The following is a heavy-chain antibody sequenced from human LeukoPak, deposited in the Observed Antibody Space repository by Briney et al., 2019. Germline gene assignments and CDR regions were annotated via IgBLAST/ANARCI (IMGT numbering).Heavy chain of an antibody. Sequence: PGGSLRLSCAVSGFIFSSYEMNWVRQAPGKGLEWISYISGSDDIYYADSVKGRFTVSRDNAKSSLFLQMNSLRAEDTAVYYCAREVWRDYYDSSGDFDYWGQGTLVTVSS. CDR3: AREVWRDYYDSSGDFDY. D-gene: IGHD3-22*01. CDR2: ISGSDDI. V-gene: IGHV3-48*03. J-gene: IGHJ4*02. CDR1: GFIFSSYE.